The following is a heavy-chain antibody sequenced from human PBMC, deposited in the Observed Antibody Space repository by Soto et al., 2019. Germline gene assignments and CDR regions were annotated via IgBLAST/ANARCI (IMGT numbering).Heavy chain of an antibody. CDR3: AFDIQTGVVYFDN. CDR1: GGTFSTYT. CDR2: IIPLFGLP. J-gene: IGHJ4*02. V-gene: IGHV1-69*02. Sequence: QVQLVQSGAEVKKPGSSVKVSCTASGGTFSTYTISWVRQAPGQGLEWLGRIIPLFGLPNHAQKFQDRVTITADKSTDTANLEMNSLRPEDTAVYYCAFDIQTGVVYFDNWGQGTLVTVSS. D-gene: IGHD2-21*01.